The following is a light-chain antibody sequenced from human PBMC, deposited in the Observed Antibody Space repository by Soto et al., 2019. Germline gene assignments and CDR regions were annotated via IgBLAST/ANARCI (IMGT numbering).Light chain of an antibody. J-gene: IGKJ1*01. CDR3: QHYNSYLEA. V-gene: IGKV1-39*01. Sequence: DIQMTQSPSSLSASVGDRVTITCRASQSISSYLNWYQQKPGKAPKLLIYAASSLQSGVPSRFSGSGSGTEFTLTISSLQPDDFATYYCQHYNSYLEAFGQGTKVDI. CDR1: QSISSY. CDR2: AAS.